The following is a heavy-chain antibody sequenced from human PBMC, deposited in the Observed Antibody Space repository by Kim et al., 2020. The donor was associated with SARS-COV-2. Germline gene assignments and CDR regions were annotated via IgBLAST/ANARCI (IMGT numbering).Heavy chain of an antibody. Sequence: GGSLRLSCAASGFTFSSYSMNWVRQAPGKGLEWVSSISSSSSYIYYADSVKGRFTISRDNAKNSLYLQMNSLRAEDTAVYYCARDLNEGSWSTYYYYYGMDVWGQGTTVTVSS. V-gene: IGHV3-21*01. CDR1: GFTFSSYS. D-gene: IGHD6-13*01. CDR3: ARDLNEGSWSTYYYYYGMDV. J-gene: IGHJ6*02. CDR2: ISSSSSYI.